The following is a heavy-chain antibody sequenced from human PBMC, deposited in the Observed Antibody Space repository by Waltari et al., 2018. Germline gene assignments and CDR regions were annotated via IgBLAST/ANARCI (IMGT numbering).Heavy chain of an antibody. CDR3: ARSTHYYDFWSGFDY. D-gene: IGHD3-3*01. CDR1: GGSISSYY. CDR2: IYYSGRT. V-gene: IGHV4-59*01. Sequence: QVQLQESGPGLVKPSETLSLTCTVSGGSISSYYWSWIRQPPGKGLAWIGYIYYSGRTNYNPSLKIRVTIAVDTSKNQFALKLSAVTAADTAVYYCARSTHYYDFWSGFDYWGQGTLVTVSS. J-gene: IGHJ4*02.